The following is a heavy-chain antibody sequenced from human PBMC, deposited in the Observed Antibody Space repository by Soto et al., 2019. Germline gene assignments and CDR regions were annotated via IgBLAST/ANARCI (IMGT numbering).Heavy chain of an antibody. V-gene: IGHV4-30-4*01. D-gene: IGHD6-6*01. J-gene: IGHJ5*02. CDR3: ARERPDGARLDP. Sequence: SETLSLTCSVSGGSISSGDYYWSWIRQPPGKGLEWIGYIYHSGSTYYNPSLKSRVTISVDTSKNQFSLKLSSVTAADTAVYYCARERPDGARLDPWGQGTLVTVSS. CDR2: IYHSGST. CDR1: GGSISSGDYY.